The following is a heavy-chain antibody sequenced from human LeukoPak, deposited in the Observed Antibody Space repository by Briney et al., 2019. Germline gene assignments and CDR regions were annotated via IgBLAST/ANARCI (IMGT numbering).Heavy chain of an antibody. D-gene: IGHD2-2*01. Sequence: GASVKVSCRASGYIFANYDITWVRQAPGQGLEWMGRISTSNGDTNYAQSLQGRVTMTTDTLTSTVYMELRSLRSDDTAVYYCARDPYHRLGPPLDLWGQGTLVTVSS. J-gene: IGHJ5*02. CDR2: ISTSNGDT. CDR3: ARDPYHRLGPPLDL. V-gene: IGHV1-18*01. CDR1: GYIFANYD.